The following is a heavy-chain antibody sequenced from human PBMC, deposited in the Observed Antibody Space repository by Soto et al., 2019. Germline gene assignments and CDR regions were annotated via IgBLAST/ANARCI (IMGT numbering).Heavy chain of an antibody. CDR1: GGSINRSTHY. J-gene: IGHJ3*02. Sequence: QLQLQESGPGLVKPSETLSLTCTVSGGSINRSTHYWGWIRQPPGKGLEWIGSIYYSGSTYYNPSLKSRVTISVDTFTNHFSLKLSPVTAADTAVYYCASHLGLDQQLLHDAFDIWGQGTMVTVSS. D-gene: IGHD6-13*01. V-gene: IGHV4-39*02. CDR3: ASHLGLDQQLLHDAFDI. CDR2: IYYSGST.